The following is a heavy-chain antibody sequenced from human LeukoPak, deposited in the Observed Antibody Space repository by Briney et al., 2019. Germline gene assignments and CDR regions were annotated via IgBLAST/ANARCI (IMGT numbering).Heavy chain of an antibody. V-gene: IGHV3-23*01. D-gene: IGHD1-26*01. Sequence: GGSLRLSCAASGFSFTSYWMHWVRQAPGKGLVWVSAIRGSGDRTHYADSVKGRFTISRDNSKNTLYLQMNSLRAEDTAVYYCAKDSKIVGATFRSYHYMDVWGKGTAVTVSS. CDR3: AKDSKIVGATFRSYHYMDV. CDR1: GFSFTSYW. J-gene: IGHJ6*03. CDR2: IRGSGDRT.